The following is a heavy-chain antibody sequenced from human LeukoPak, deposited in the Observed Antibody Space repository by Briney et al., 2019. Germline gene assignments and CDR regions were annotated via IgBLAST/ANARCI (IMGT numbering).Heavy chain of an antibody. V-gene: IGHV3-7*02. D-gene: IGHD5-12*01. J-gene: IGHJ4*02. CDR2: INQDGSEE. CDR3: ARPYDSNRDHSGYGY. Sequence: PGGSLRLSCATSGFTFSNYWMSWVRQAPGKGLKWVANINQDGSEEYYVDSVRGRFTISRDNAKNSLYLQMNSLRAEDTAVYYCARPYDSNRDHSGYGYWGRGTLVTVSS. CDR1: GFTFSNYW.